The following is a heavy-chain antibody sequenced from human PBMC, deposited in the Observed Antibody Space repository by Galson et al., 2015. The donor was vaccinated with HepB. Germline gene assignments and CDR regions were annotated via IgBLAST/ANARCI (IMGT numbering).Heavy chain of an antibody. V-gene: IGHV3-7*01. Sequence: SLRLSCAASGFTFSSYWMNWVRQTPGKGLEWVAKIKQDGSEKYYVDSVRGRFTISRDNAKNSLFLQMNSLRAEDTAVYYCARDSSLLGSGLPPCVAAADSPPTMFFDNWGQGTLVTVSS. CDR3: ARDSSLLGSGLPPCVAAADSPPTMFFDN. CDR2: IKQDGSEK. D-gene: IGHD6-13*01. J-gene: IGHJ4*02. CDR1: GFTFSSYW.